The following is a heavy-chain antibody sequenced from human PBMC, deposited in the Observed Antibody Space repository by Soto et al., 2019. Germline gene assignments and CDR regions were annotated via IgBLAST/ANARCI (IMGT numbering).Heavy chain of an antibody. D-gene: IGHD5-12*01. J-gene: IGHJ6*02. CDR1: GYTFTGYY. V-gene: IGHV1-2*02. CDR2: INPNSGGT. Sequence: ASVKVSCKASGYTFTGYYMHWVRQAPGQGLEWMGWINPNSGGTNYAQKFQGRVTMTRDTSISTAYMELSRLRSDDTAVYYSASPTITLSNYVDYFSSGMDVWGQVTTLTVSS. CDR3: ASPTITLSNYVDYFSSGMDV.